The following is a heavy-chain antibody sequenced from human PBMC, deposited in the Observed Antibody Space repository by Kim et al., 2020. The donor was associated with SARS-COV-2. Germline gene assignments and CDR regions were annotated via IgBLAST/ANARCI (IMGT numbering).Heavy chain of an antibody. Sequence: SETLSLTCTVSGGSVSSGSYYWSWIRQPPGKGLEWIGYIYYSGSTNYNPSLKSRVTISVDTSKNQFSLKLSSVTSADTAVYYCARYPARREVADDYWGQGTLVTVSS. CDR3: ARYPARREVADDY. J-gene: IGHJ4*02. D-gene: IGHD2-15*01. CDR1: GGSVSSGSYY. CDR2: IYYSGST. V-gene: IGHV4-61*01.